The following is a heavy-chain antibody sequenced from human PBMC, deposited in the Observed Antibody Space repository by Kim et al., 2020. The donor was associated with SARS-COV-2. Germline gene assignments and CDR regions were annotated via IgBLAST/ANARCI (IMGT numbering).Heavy chain of an antibody. D-gene: IGHD1-26*01. V-gene: IGHV3-11*01. J-gene: IGHJ4*02. CDR3: ARDHLRGSYPISPDY. Sequence: GGSLRLSCAASGFTFSDYYMSWIRQAPGKGLEWVSYISSSGSTIYYADSVKGRFTISRDNAKNSLYLQMNSLRAEDTAVYYCARDHLRGSYPISPDYWGQGTLVTVSS. CDR2: ISSSGSTI. CDR1: GFTFSDYY.